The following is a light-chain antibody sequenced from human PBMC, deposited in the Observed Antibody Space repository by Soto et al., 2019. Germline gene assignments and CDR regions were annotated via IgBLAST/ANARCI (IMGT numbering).Light chain of an antibody. CDR1: SSNIGSNA. J-gene: IGLJ1*01. Sequence: QSVLTQPPSASGTPGQRVTISCSGSSSNIGSNAVNWYQQVPGTAPKLLIYSNDQRPSGVPDRFSGSKSGTSASLAISGLQSEDEADYYCAAWDDSLNGRYVFGPGTKLTVL. CDR2: SND. V-gene: IGLV1-44*01. CDR3: AAWDDSLNGRYV.